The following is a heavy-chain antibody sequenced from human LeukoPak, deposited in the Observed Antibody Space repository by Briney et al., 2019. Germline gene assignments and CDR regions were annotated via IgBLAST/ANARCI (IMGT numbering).Heavy chain of an antibody. D-gene: IGHD6-13*01. J-gene: IGHJ4*02. CDR3: ARSPGYSSSWYTHFDY. Sequence: GGSLRLSCAASGFTFSSYGMSWVRQAPGKGLERVSAISGSGGSTYYADSVKGRFTISRDNSKNTLYLQMNSLRAEDTAVYYCARSPGYSSSWYTHFDYWGQGTLVTVSS. CDR2: ISGSGGST. V-gene: IGHV3-23*01. CDR1: GFTFSSYG.